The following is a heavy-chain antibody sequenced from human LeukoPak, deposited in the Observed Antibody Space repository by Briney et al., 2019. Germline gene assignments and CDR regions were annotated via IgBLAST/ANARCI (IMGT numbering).Heavy chain of an antibody. Sequence: PGGSLRLSCAASGFTFSDYYMSWIRQAPGKGLEWVSYISSSGSTIYYADSVKGRFTISRDNAKNSLYLQMNSLRAEDTAVYYCAGASLTYYDIVTGYYDYWGQGTLVTVSS. CDR1: GFTFSDYY. D-gene: IGHD3-9*01. CDR3: AGASLTYYDIVTGYYDY. V-gene: IGHV3-11*01. CDR2: ISSSGSTI. J-gene: IGHJ4*02.